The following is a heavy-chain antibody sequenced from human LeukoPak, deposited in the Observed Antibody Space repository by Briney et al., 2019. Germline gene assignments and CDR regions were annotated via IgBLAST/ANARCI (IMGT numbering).Heavy chain of an antibody. CDR2: IYYSGNT. J-gene: IGHJ6*03. CDR3: TRADYSSSWSHYYYFMDV. CDR1: AGSISSDSYY. D-gene: IGHD6-13*01. Sequence: SETLSLTCTVSAGSISSDSYYWGWIRQPPGKGLEWIGTIYYSGNTYYNPSLKSRVTISVDTSKNQISLNLTSVTAADTAVYYCTRADYSSSWSHYYYFMDVWGRGTTVTVSS. V-gene: IGHV4-39*07.